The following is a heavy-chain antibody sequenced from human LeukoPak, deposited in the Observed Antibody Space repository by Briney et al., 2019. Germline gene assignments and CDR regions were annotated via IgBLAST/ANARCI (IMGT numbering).Heavy chain of an antibody. Sequence: SETLSLTCTVSGGSISSYYWSWIRQPPGKGLEWIGYIYYSGSTNYNPSLKSRVTISVDTSKNQFSLKLSSVTAADTAVYYCARFKVPAATFDYWGQGTLVTVSS. J-gene: IGHJ4*02. V-gene: IGHV4-59*08. D-gene: IGHD2-2*01. CDR1: GGSISSYY. CDR3: ARFKVPAATFDY. CDR2: IYYSGST.